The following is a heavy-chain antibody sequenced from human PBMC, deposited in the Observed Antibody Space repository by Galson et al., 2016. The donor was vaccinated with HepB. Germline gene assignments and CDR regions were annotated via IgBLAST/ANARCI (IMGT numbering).Heavy chain of an antibody. J-gene: IGHJ4*02. CDR2: ISYDGSKK. CDR3: ARDRSLKNGDYEGDY. V-gene: IGHV3-30-3*01. CDR1: GFGFSSYA. D-gene: IGHD4-17*01. Sequence: SLRLSCAASGFGFSSYAMHWVRQAPGKGLEWVAVISYDGSKKYYTDSVKGRFTISRDNSKNTLYLQMNSLRTEDTAVYYCARDRSLKNGDYEGDYWGQGTLVTVSS.